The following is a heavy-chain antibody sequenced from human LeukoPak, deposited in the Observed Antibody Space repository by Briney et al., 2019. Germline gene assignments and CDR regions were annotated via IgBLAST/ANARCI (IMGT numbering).Heavy chain of an antibody. Sequence: PSETLSLTCTVSDGSITNYDWSWVRQPPGKGLEFIGHVHYSGTAYYNPSLRSRVTISIDTSKKHFFLKLKSVTAADTAVYYCARGYGDFRVEGRYFHSWGQGTLVTVSS. CDR1: DGSITNYD. J-gene: IGHJ4*02. CDR3: ARGYGDFRVEGRYFHS. V-gene: IGHV4-59*01. D-gene: IGHD4-17*01. CDR2: VHYSGTA.